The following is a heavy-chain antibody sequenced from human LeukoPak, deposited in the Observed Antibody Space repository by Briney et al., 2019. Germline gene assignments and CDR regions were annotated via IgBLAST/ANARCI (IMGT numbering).Heavy chain of an antibody. CDR3: ARVLITFGGVIVMFDY. Sequence: GGSLRLSCAASGFTFSSYSMNWVRQAPGKGLEWVSSTSSSSSYIYYADSVKGRFTISRDNAKNSLYLQMNSLRAEDTAVYYCARVLITFGGVIVMFDYWGQGTLVTVSS. J-gene: IGHJ4*02. CDR1: GFTFSSYS. D-gene: IGHD3-16*02. V-gene: IGHV3-21*01. CDR2: TSSSSSYI.